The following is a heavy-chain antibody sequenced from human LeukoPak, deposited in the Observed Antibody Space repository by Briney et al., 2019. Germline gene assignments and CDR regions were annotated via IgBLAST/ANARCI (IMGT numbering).Heavy chain of an antibody. CDR1: GYSFTSYW. CDR3: ARQAYSSSWYPTGYYYYGMDV. V-gene: IGHV5-51*01. D-gene: IGHD6-13*01. CDR2: IYPGDSDT. Sequence: GESLKISCKGSGYSFTSYWIGWGRQMPGKGLEWMVIIYPGDSDTRYSAAFQGQVTISADKSISTAYLQWSSLKASDTAMYYCARQAYSSSWYPTGYYYYGMDVWGQGTTVTVSS. J-gene: IGHJ6*02.